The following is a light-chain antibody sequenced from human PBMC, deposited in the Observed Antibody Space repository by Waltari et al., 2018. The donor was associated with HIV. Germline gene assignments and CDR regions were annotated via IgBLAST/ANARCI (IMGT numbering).Light chain of an antibody. J-gene: IGLJ2*01. V-gene: IGLV1-47*01. CDR2: RSN. CDR1: SSNIGSNY. Sequence: QSVLTQPPSASGTPGQRVTISCSGSSSNIGSNYVYWYQQLPGTAPKLLIYRSNQRPSGVPGRFSGSKSGTSASRAISGLRSEDEADYYCAAWDDSLSGHVVFGGGTKLTVL. CDR3: AAWDDSLSGHVV.